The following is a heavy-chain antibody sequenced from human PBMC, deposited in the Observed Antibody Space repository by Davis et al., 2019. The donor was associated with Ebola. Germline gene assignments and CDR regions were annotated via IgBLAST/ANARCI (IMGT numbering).Heavy chain of an antibody. CDR1: GYTFTSYG. CDR2: ISGFNTNT. Sequence: APVKVSCKSSGYTFTSYGLVCVRQAPGLGLEWMGWISGFNTNTNFAQKFQGRVTVSKDTSTNTAYMDLRSLTSDDTAIYYCARAPNYDVLTGTSSYYFDYWGQGTLVTVSS. V-gene: IGHV1-18*04. CDR3: ARAPNYDVLTGTSSYYFDY. J-gene: IGHJ4*02. D-gene: IGHD3-9*01.